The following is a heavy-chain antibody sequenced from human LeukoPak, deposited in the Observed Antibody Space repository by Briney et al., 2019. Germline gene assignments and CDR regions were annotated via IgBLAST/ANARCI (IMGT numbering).Heavy chain of an antibody. D-gene: IGHD5-18*01. CDR2: INHSGST. CDR1: GGSFSGDY. J-gene: IGHJ4*02. CDR3: ARRDTAMVPSFDY. Sequence: SETLSLTCVVSGGSFSGDYLSWARQPPGKGLEWIGEINHSGSTNYNPSLKSRVTISVDTSKNQFSLRLTSVTAADTAVYNCARRDTAMVPSFDYWGQGTLVTVSS. V-gene: IGHV4-34*01.